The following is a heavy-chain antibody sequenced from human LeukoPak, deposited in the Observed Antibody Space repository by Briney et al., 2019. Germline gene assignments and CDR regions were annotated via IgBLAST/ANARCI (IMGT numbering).Heavy chain of an antibody. D-gene: IGHD5-12*01. Sequence: SQTLSLTCAVSGGSINNDDYPWSWIRQPPGKGLEWIGYIYHTGSTYYNPSLKSRVTMSVGRSKNQFSLNLSSVTAADTAVYYCARALSSGYDFSYFDYWGQGTLVTVSS. J-gene: IGHJ4*02. CDR2: IYHTGST. V-gene: IGHV4-30-2*01. CDR3: ARALSSGYDFSYFDY. CDR1: GGSINNDDYP.